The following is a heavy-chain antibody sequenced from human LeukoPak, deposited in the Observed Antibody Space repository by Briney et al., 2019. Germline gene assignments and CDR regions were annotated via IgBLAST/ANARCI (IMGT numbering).Heavy chain of an antibody. CDR3: ARGIVGATLPDAFDI. Sequence: GGSLRLSCAASGFTFSSYGMHWVRQAPGKGREWVAVIWYDGSNKYYADSVKGRFTISRDNSKNTLYLQMNSLRAEDTAVYYCARGIVGATLPDAFDIWGQGTMVTVSS. CDR1: GFTFSSYG. D-gene: IGHD1-26*01. CDR2: IWYDGSNK. V-gene: IGHV3-33*01. J-gene: IGHJ3*02.